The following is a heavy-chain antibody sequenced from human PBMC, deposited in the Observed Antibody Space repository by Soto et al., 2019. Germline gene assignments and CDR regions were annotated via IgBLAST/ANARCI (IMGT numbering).Heavy chain of an antibody. CDR1: GGSISSYY. CDR3: ARATYYYGSGSYYTPRPFDY. J-gene: IGHJ4*02. D-gene: IGHD3-10*01. CDR2: IYYSGST. V-gene: IGHV4-59*12. Sequence: PSETLSLTCTVSGGSISSYYWSWIRQPPGKGLDLIVYIYYSGSTNYNPSLMSRVTISVDTSNNQFSLKLSSVTAADTAVYYCARATYYYGSGSYYTPRPFDYWGQGTLVTVSS.